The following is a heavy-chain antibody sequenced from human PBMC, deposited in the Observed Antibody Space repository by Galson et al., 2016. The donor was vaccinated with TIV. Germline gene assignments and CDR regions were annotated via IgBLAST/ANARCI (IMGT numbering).Heavy chain of an antibody. D-gene: IGHD5-18*01. CDR1: GFTLEHYG. CDR3: AKARGYSYGSPRDYYYGMDV. J-gene: IGHJ6*02. V-gene: IGHV3-9*01. Sequence: SLRLSCAASGFTLEHYGMQRVRLTPGKGLEWVSGIGSNSVSRGYADYVSGRFTIFRDNAKKPLYVQMNSLRVEDTALYYCAKARGYSYGSPRDYYYGMDVWGQGTTVTVSS. CDR2: IGSNSVSR.